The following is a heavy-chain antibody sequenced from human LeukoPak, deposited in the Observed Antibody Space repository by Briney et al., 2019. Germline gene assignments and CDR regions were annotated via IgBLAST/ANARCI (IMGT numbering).Heavy chain of an antibody. D-gene: IGHD2-2*01. Sequence: GGSLRLSCVASGFTFSAYWMTWVRQAPGKGLDWVANIRLDGSENYYVDSVRGRFTISRDNARNSLYLQMNSLRAEDTAVYYCARRARYCTSTSCDPIGAFDIWGQGTMVTVSS. V-gene: IGHV3-7*01. CDR1: GFTFSAYW. J-gene: IGHJ3*02. CDR2: IRLDGSEN. CDR3: ARRARYCTSTSCDPIGAFDI.